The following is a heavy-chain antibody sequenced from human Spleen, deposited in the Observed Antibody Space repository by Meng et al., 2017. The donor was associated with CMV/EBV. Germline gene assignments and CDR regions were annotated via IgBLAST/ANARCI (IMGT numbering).Heavy chain of an antibody. J-gene: IGHJ3*02. V-gene: IGHV3-30-3*01. CDR1: GFTFSSYA. CDR2: ISYDGSNK. D-gene: IGHD2-2*01. CDR3: ARDRRRFTYCSSTSCGDDAFDI. Sequence: LKISCAASGFTFSSYAMHWVRQAPGKGLEWVAVISYDGSNKYYADSVKGRFTISRDNSKNTLYLQMNSLRAEDTAVYYCARDRRRFTYCSSTSCGDDAFDIWGQGTMVTVSS.